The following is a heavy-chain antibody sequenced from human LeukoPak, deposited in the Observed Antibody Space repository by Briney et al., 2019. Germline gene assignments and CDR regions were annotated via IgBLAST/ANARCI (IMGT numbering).Heavy chain of an antibody. Sequence: GGSLRLSCAASGFTFHNYAIHWVRHAPGKGLEWVSLTSGDGITTYSADSVKGRFTISRDNSKSSLFLQMNSLRTEDTALYYCARDHVYGGADYWGQGTLVTVSS. J-gene: IGHJ4*02. CDR1: GFTFHNYA. CDR2: TSGDGITT. V-gene: IGHV3-43*02. CDR3: ARDHVYGGADY. D-gene: IGHD5/OR15-5a*01.